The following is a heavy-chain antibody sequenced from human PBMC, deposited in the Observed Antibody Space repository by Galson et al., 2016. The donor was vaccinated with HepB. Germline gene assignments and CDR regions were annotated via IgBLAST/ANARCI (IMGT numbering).Heavy chain of an antibody. V-gene: IGHV3-74*01. D-gene: IGHD2/OR15-2a*01. CDR1: GFTFSSFW. CDR2: INRDGTYT. J-gene: IGHJ4*02. Sequence: SLRLSCAASGFTFSSFWMHWVRQTPGKGLVWVSHINRDGTYTEYADSVRGRFTISGDNARNTLYLQMNSLRAEDTALYYCVRDLYGRDDFWGQGTLVTVSS. CDR3: VRDLYGRDDF.